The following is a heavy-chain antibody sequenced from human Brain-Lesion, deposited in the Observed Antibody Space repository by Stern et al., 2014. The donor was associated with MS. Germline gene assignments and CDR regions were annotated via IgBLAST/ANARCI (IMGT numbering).Heavy chain of an antibody. Sequence: VQLVQSGAEVKKPGASVKVSCKVSGYTLTELSMHWVRQAPGKGIEWVGGFDPEDGESIYEQKFQGRVTMTEDTSTDTAYMELSSLRSEDTAIYYCATDLQQPLVDTFDIWGQGTMVTVSS. D-gene: IGHD6-13*01. CDR3: ATDLQQPLVDTFDI. CDR1: GYTLTELS. CDR2: FDPEDGES. J-gene: IGHJ3*02. V-gene: IGHV1-24*01.